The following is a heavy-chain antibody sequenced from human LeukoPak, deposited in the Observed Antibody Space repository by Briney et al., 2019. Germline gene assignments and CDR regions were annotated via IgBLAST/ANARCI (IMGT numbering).Heavy chain of an antibody. Sequence: GGSLRLSCAASGFSFSSYGMHWVRQAPGKGLEWVALIWYDGSNKYYADSVKGRFTISRDNYKNTLYLQMNSLRAEDTAVYYCARDQGCTSTNCYSLFFHYWGQGTLVTVSS. J-gene: IGHJ4*02. D-gene: IGHD2-2*01. CDR3: ARDQGCTSTNCYSLFFHY. CDR1: GFSFSSYG. CDR2: IWYDGSNK. V-gene: IGHV3-33*08.